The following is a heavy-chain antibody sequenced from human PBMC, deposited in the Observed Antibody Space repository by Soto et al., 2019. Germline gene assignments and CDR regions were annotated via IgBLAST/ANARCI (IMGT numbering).Heavy chain of an antibody. CDR2: ISGSGSST. D-gene: IGHD7-27*01. J-gene: IGHJ4*02. CDR3: AEAWGIDY. V-gene: IGHV3-23*01. CDR1: GFTFSSYT. Sequence: EVQLLESGGGLVEPGGSRRLSCAASGFTFSSYTMSWVRQAPGKGLEWVSTISGSGSSTYSADSVKGRFTISRDNSKNTRYLQMNSLRVEDTAIYYCAEAWGIDYWGQGTLVTVSS.